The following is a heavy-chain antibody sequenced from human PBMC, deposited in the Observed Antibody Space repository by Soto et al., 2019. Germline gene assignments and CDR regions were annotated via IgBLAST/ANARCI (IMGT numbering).Heavy chain of an antibody. CDR3: ARGDQFGFGVDY. V-gene: IGHV1-8*01. Sequence: QVQLVQSGAEVKKPGASVKVSCKASGYTFTNHDINWVRQVPGQGLAWMGWMIPDCGRTGYAQKFQGRVTMTRNTATSTAYMELRSLRNDDTAVYYCARGDQFGFGVDYWGQGTLVTVSS. CDR1: GYTFTNHD. CDR2: MIPDCGRT. J-gene: IGHJ4*02. D-gene: IGHD3-10*01.